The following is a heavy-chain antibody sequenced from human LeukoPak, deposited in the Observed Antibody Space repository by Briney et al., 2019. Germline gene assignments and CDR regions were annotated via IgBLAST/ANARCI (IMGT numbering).Heavy chain of an antibody. V-gene: IGHV3-49*04. CDR2: IRSKAYGGTT. CDR3: TREGIASPGISPFDY. Sequence: GRSLRLSCTASGFTFGEYAMNWVRQAPGKGLEWVSFIRSKAYGGTTEYAASVEGRFTISRDDSKNIAYLQMNSLKTEDTAVYYCTREGIASPGISPFDYWGQGALVTVSS. CDR1: GFTFGEYA. J-gene: IGHJ4*02. D-gene: IGHD6-13*01.